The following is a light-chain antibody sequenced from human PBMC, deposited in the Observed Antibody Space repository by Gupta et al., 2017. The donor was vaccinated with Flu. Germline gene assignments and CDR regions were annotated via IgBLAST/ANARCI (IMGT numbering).Light chain of an antibody. CDR1: QSISSY. CDR2: AAS. V-gene: IGKV1-39*01. CDR3: QQSYSTPYT. J-gene: IGKJ2*01. Sequence: GDRVTITCRASQSISSYLNWYQQKPGKPPKLLIYAASSLQSGVPSRFSGSGSGTDFTLTISSLQPEDFATYYCQQSYSTPYTFGQGTKLEIK.